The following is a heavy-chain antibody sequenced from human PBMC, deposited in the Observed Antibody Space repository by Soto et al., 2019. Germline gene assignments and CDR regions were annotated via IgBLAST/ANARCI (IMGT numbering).Heavy chain of an antibody. J-gene: IGHJ4*02. D-gene: IGHD5-18*01. CDR2: ISPDTGET. CDR1: GYTFTSYG. V-gene: IGHV1-18*04. Sequence: GASVKVSCKASGYTFTSYGISWVRQAPGQGLVRMGWISPDTGETRYAQIFRDRVTLTTDTSTSTAYMELRSLTSDDTAVYYCVRAPGGYSFGYDYWGQGSLVTVSS. CDR3: VRAPGGYSFGYDY.